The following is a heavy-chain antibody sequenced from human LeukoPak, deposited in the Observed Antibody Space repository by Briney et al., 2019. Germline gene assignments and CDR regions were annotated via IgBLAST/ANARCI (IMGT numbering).Heavy chain of an antibody. J-gene: IGHJ4*02. Sequence: PGGPLSLSCAASGFTFSSYAMSWVGQAPGKGREWVSAISGSGGSTYYADSVKGRFTISRDNSKNTLYLQMNSLRAEDTAVYYCAKVGATMIVAPGDFDYWGQGTLVTVSS. CDR3: AKVGATMIVAPGDFDY. CDR2: ISGSGGST. V-gene: IGHV3-23*01. CDR1: GFTFSSYA. D-gene: IGHD3-22*01.